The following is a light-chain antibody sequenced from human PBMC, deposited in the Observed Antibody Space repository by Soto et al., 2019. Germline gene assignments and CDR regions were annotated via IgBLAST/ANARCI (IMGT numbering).Light chain of an antibody. CDR2: WAS. CDR3: QQCYSTPPT. J-gene: IGKJ1*01. Sequence: DIVMTQSPDSLAVSLGERATINCKSSQSVLSTSNNERYLAWYQHKPGQPPKLLISWASTRESGVPDRFSGSGSGTDFTLTISSLQAEDVAVYYCQQCYSTPPTFGQGTKVEIK. V-gene: IGKV4-1*01. CDR1: QSVLSTSNNERY.